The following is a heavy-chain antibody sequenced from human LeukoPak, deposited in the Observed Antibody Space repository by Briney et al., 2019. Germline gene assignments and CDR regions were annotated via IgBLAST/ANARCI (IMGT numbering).Heavy chain of an antibody. D-gene: IGHD5-18*01. Sequence: GESLKISCKGSGYSFTNYWIAWVRQMPGKGLEWMGMIYPGDSDTRYSPSFQGQVTVSADKSISTAYLQWSSLKASDTAMYYCARLGQLSSYFDYWGQGTLVTVSS. CDR3: ARLGQLSSYFDY. V-gene: IGHV5-51*01. J-gene: IGHJ4*02. CDR2: IYPGDSDT. CDR1: GYSFTNYW.